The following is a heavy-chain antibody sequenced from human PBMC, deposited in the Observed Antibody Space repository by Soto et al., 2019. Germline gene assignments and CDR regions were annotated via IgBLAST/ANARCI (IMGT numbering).Heavy chain of an antibody. V-gene: IGHV1-18*04. CDR3: ARDPVAGHFDN. D-gene: IGHD6-19*01. Sequence: QVQLVQSGGEVRKAGASVRVSCKTSGYPFTSYDISRVRQAPGQGLEWMGWINPYNGDTNYTQTFQGRVTMTKDTSTTTVYMELRSLKFDDTAVYFCARDPVAGHFDNWGQGTLVTVSS. J-gene: IGHJ4*02. CDR2: INPYNGDT. CDR1: GYPFTSYD.